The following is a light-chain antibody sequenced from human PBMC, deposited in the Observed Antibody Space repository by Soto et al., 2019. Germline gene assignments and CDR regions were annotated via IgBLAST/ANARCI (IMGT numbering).Light chain of an antibody. CDR1: SSDVGAYDQ. V-gene: IGLV2-14*01. J-gene: IGLJ1*01. CDR2: AVN. CDR3: CSYTSSRTYV. Sequence: SVLTQPPSASGSPGLSVTIACTGTSSDVGAYDQVCWYKRHPGKAGKVMIYAVNNRRSGVSARFFASKSGNTSSLTISGGQANNEANYYGCSYTSSRTYVFGTGTKATVL.